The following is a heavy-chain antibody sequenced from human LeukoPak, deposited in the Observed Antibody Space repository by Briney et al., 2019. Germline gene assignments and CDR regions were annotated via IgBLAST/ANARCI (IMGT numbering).Heavy chain of an antibody. Sequence: PSETLSLTCAVYGGSFSGYYWSWIRQPPGKGLEWIGEISHSGSTNYNPSLKSRVTISVDTSKNQFSLKLSSVTAADTAVYYCARGLPPPPYYYGMDVWGQGTTVTVSS. CDR3: ARGLPPPPYYYGMDV. CDR2: ISHSGST. V-gene: IGHV4-34*01. CDR1: GGSFSGYY. J-gene: IGHJ6*02.